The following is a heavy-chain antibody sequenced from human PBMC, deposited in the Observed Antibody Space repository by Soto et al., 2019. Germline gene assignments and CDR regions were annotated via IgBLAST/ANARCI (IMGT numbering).Heavy chain of an antibody. CDR2: IKQDGSEK. Sequence: EVQLVESGGGLVQPGGSLRLSCAASGFTFSSYWMSWVRQAPGKGLEWVANIKQDGSEKYYVDSVKGRFTISRDNAKNSLYLQMNSLRAEDTAVYYCASDLSLSQYYYYYMDVWGKGTTVTVSS. D-gene: IGHD3-16*02. J-gene: IGHJ6*03. V-gene: IGHV3-7*01. CDR3: ASDLSLSQYYYYYMDV. CDR1: GFTFSSYW.